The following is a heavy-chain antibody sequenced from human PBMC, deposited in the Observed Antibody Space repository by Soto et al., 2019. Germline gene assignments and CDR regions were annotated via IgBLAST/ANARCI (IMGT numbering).Heavy chain of an antibody. D-gene: IGHD5-12*01. CDR3: ARESGGATATLDYYYFYMDV. J-gene: IGHJ6*03. Sequence: QVQLVQSGAEVKKPGASVTVSCRSSGDTFNDYYIHWVRQAPGQGLEWRGWINPNGGVTKYAQKFQGWVTMTRDTSSRTVYRQRSRLRSDDTAVYYCARESGGATATLDYYYFYMDVWGTGTTVTVSS. V-gene: IGHV1-2*04. CDR2: INPNGGVT. CDR1: GDTFNDYY.